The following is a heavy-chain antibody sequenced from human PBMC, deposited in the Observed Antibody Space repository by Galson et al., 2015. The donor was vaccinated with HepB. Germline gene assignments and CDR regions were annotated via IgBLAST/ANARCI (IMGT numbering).Heavy chain of an antibody. CDR1: GYTFSNDY. CDR3: ARYYDILTGTSGFDY. J-gene: IGHJ4*02. Sequence: SVKVSCKASGYTFSNDYISWVRQAPGQGLEWMGWISAYNGNKKYSLKLQGRVTMTTDTSTSTAYMELSSLRSDDTAVYYCARYYDILTGTSGFDYWGQGPLVTVSS. V-gene: IGHV1-18*01. D-gene: IGHD3-9*01. CDR2: ISAYNGNK.